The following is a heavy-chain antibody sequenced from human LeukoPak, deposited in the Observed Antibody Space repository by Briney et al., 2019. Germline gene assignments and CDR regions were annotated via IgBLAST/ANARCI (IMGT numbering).Heavy chain of an antibody. CDR2: INSDGSST. Sequence: PGGSLRLSCAASGFTFSSYWMHWVRQAPGKGLVWVSRINSDGSSTSYADSVKGRFTISRDNSKNTLYLQMNSLRAEDTAVYYCAKDEPKEKFGYWGQGTLVTVSS. V-gene: IGHV3-74*01. J-gene: IGHJ4*02. CDR3: AKDEPKEKFGY. D-gene: IGHD3-10*01. CDR1: GFTFSSYW.